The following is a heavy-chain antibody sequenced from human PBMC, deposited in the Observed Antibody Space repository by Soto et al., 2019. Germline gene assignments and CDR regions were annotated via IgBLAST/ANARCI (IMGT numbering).Heavy chain of an antibody. Sequence: GPMGQPYAASEGQFSSLLMHWISPAPGKVRVWVSRINSDGSSTSYADAVKGRFTISRDNAKNTLYLQMNSLRAEDTAVYYFARGYYYDSSGYVFGYWGQGTLVTVSS. CDR1: EGQFSSLL. CDR3: ARGYYYDSSGYVFGY. J-gene: IGHJ4*02. D-gene: IGHD3-22*01. CDR2: INSDGSST. V-gene: IGHV3-74*01.